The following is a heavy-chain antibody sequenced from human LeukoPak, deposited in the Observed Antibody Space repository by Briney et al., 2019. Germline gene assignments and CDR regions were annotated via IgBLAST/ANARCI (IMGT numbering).Heavy chain of an antibody. CDR3: AKEVVEKYAFDI. V-gene: IGHV3-11*04. CDR2: ISSGGSTI. J-gene: IGHJ3*02. Sequence: GGSLRLSCAASGFIFSDYYMSWIRQAPGKGLEWLSFISSGGSTIYYADSVKGRFTISRDNSKNTLYLQMNSLRAEDTAVYYCAKEVVEKYAFDIWGQGTMVTVSS. CDR1: GFIFSDYY. D-gene: IGHD5-24*01.